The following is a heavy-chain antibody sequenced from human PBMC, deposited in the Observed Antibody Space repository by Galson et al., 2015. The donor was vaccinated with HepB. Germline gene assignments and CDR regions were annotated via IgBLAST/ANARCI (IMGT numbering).Heavy chain of an antibody. CDR1: GYTFTSYG. J-gene: IGHJ4*02. Sequence: SVKVSCKASGYTFTSYGISWVRQAPGQGLEWMGWISAYNGNTNYAQKLQGRVTMTTDTSTSTAYMELRSLRSDDTAVYYCARSGIWCSSTSCFFDYWGQGTLVTVSS. CDR2: ISAYNGNT. D-gene: IGHD2-2*01. CDR3: ARSGIWCSSTSCFFDY. V-gene: IGHV1-18*04.